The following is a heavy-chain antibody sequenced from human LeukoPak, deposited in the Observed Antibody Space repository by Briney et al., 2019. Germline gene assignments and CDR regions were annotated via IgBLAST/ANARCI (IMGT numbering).Heavy chain of an antibody. CDR2: ITNNGRDI. CDR3: ARDPPDY. CDR1: GFTFSSYT. V-gene: IGHV3-64*04. Sequence: GGSLRLSCSASGFTFSSYTMHWVRQAPGNGLEYVSAITNNGRDIYYTDSVKGRFTISRDNAKNSLYLQMNSLRAEDTGVYYCARDPPDYWGQGILVTVSS. J-gene: IGHJ4*02.